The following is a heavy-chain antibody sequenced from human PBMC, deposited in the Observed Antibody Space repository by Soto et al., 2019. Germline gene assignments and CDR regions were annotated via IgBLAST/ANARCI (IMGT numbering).Heavy chain of an antibody. Sequence: QVQLVQSGAEVKKPGSSVKVSCKASGGTFSSYAISWVRQAPGQGLEWMGGIIPIFGTANYAQKFQGRVTITADESTGTAYMELSSLRSEDTAVYYCARSYDSSGYYPEAWGYGMDVWGQGTTVTVSS. CDR2: IIPIFGTA. J-gene: IGHJ6*02. CDR3: ARSYDSSGYYPEAWGYGMDV. CDR1: GGTFSSYA. D-gene: IGHD3-22*01. V-gene: IGHV1-69*01.